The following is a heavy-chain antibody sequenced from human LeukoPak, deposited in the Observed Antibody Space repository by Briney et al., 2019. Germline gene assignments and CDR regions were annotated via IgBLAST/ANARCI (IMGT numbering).Heavy chain of an antibody. D-gene: IGHD6-13*01. Sequence: PGGSLRLSCAASGFTVSSNYMSWVRQAPGKGLEWVSVIDSGGSTYYADSVKGRFTISRDNSKNTLYLQMNGLRAEDTAVYYCARYSSSWYYFDYWGQGTLVTVSS. CDR1: GFTVSSNY. J-gene: IGHJ4*02. CDR3: ARYSSSWYYFDY. CDR2: IDSGGST. V-gene: IGHV3-66*01.